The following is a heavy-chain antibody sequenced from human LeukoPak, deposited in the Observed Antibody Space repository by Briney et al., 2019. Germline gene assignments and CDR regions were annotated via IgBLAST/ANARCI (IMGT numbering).Heavy chain of an antibody. CDR2: ISGSGGST. Sequence: GGSLRLSCAASGFTFSSYAMSWVRQAPGKGLEWVSAISGSGGSTYYADSVKGRFTISRDNSKNTLYLQMNSLRAEDTAVYYCAKAHDFWSGYSRLNNWFVPWGQGTLVTVSS. D-gene: IGHD3-3*01. CDR3: AKAHDFWSGYSRLNNWFVP. V-gene: IGHV3-23*01. CDR1: GFTFSSYA. J-gene: IGHJ5*02.